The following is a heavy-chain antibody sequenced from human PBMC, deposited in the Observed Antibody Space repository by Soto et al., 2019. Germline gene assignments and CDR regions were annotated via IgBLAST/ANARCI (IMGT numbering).Heavy chain of an antibody. J-gene: IGHJ3*02. CDR2: ISYDGSNK. D-gene: IGHD6-19*01. Sequence: SGGTLRLSCSASGFTFSSYGMRWVRQAPGKGLEWVAVISYDGSNKYYADSVKGRFTISRDNSKNTLYLQMNSLRAEDTAVYYCAKVIAVAGTGYAFDIWGQGTMVTVSS. V-gene: IGHV3-30*18. CDR1: GFTFSSYG. CDR3: AKVIAVAGTGYAFDI.